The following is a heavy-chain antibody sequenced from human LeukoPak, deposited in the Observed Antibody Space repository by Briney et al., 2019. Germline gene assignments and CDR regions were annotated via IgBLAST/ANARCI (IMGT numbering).Heavy chain of an antibody. J-gene: IGHJ6*02. CDR3: ARDAVDTANAV. D-gene: IGHD5-18*01. Sequence: GGSLRLSCAASGFTFTTYWMHWVRQAPGKGLVWVSHINSDGSITSYADSVKGRFTISRDNAKNTLYLQMNSLRAEDTAVYYCARDAVDTANAVWGQGTMVTVSS. CDR1: GFTFTTYW. CDR2: INSDGSIT. V-gene: IGHV3-74*01.